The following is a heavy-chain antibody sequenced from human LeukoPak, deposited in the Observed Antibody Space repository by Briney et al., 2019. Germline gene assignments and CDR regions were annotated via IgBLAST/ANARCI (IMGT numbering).Heavy chain of an antibody. D-gene: IGHD6-19*01. CDR2: ISPYNGNT. V-gene: IGHV1-18*01. CDR3: ARGGSSGPEGWFDP. CDR1: GYTFTNYG. Sequence: ASVKVSCKASGYTFTNYGITWVRQAPGQGLEWMGWISPYNGNTKYAQKVQGRVTMTTDTSTSTAYMELRSLRSDDTAVYCCARGGSSGPEGWFDPWAQGTLVTVSS. J-gene: IGHJ5*02.